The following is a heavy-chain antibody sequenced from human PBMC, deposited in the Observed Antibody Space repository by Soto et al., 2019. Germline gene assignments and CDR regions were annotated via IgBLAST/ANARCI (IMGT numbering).Heavy chain of an antibody. V-gene: IGHV3-15*07. Sequence: EMQLVQSGGGLVKPGGSLRLSCVASRFNFSAAWLNWIRQAPGKGLEWVGRIKPKSEDETADYTAPVRGRFTISRDDSQNTLHPQMDSLKTEDTAVYYCATVPYGSGPPWGLGVLVTVSS. CDR3: ATVPYGSGPP. D-gene: IGHD6-19*01. CDR1: RFNFSAAW. J-gene: IGHJ4*02. CDR2: IKPKSEDETA.